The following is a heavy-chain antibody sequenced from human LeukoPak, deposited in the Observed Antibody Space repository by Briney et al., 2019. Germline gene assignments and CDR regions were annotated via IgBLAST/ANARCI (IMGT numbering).Heavy chain of an antibody. CDR1: ADIFSSYA. V-gene: IGHV1-69*04. D-gene: IGHD2-15*01. CDR3: ARERRCSAGSCYAAELDS. J-gene: IGHJ5*02. CDR2: IIPLTGVV. Sequence: GASVKVSCKTSADIFSSYAINWVRQAPGQGLEWMGRIIPLTGVVDFGQKLQTRVTISADKSTSTAYMEVSSLRFEDTAVYFCARERRCSAGSCYAAELDSWGQGTLVSVSS.